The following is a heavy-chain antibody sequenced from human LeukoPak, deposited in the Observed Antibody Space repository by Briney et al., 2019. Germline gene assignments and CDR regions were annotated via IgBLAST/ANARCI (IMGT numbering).Heavy chain of an antibody. Sequence: PSETLSLTCTVSGGSINRTSYYWGWIRQPRGKGLELIGIIYYSGSTYSNPSLRSRVTISVAPSQSQFSLRLSSVSAADTAVYYCARRATTVTSWFDHWGQGILVTVSS. CDR1: GGSINRTSYY. D-gene: IGHD4-17*01. CDR2: IYYSGST. V-gene: IGHV4-39*01. J-gene: IGHJ5*02. CDR3: ARRATTVTSWFDH.